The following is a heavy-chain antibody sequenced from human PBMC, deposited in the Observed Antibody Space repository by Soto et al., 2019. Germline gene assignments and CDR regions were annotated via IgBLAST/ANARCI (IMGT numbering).Heavy chain of an antibody. J-gene: IGHJ4*02. V-gene: IGHV1-46*01. CDR3: ARDSTLAY. CDR2: INPSGGGT. CDR1: GYTFTSNY. Sequence: ASVKVSCKASGYTFTSNYMHWVRQAPGQGLEWMGIINPSGGGTSYAQKFQARVTMTTDTSTSTVYMELSSLRSEDTAMYYCARDSTLAYWGQGTLVTVYS.